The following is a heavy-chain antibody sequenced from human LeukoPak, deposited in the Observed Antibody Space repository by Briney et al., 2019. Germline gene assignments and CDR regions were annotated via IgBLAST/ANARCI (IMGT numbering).Heavy chain of an antibody. CDR1: GGSIGSGAYY. CDR3: ARDNRGLISEYYFDY. CDR2: IYHSGHT. J-gene: IGHJ4*02. V-gene: IGHV4-30-2*01. D-gene: IGHD2/OR15-2a*01. Sequence: SETLSLTCTVSGGSIGSGAYYWTWIRQPPGKGLEWIGYIYHSGHTYYSPSLKSQVTISVDRSKNQFSLKLSSVTAADTAMYYCARDNRGLISEYYFDYWGQGTLVTVSP.